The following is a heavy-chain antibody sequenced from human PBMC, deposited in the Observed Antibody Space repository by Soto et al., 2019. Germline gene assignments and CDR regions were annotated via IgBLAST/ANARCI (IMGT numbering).Heavy chain of an antibody. J-gene: IGHJ2*01. V-gene: IGHV1-69*13. CDR2: IIPIFGTA. D-gene: IGHD5-12*01. CDR1: GGTFNSYT. Sequence: GASVKVSCKASGGTFNSYTISWVRQAPGQGLEWMGGIIPIFGTANYAQKFQGRVTITADESTSTAYMELSSLRSEDTAVYYCARGNHRWLQLWYFDLWGRGTLVTVSS. CDR3: ARGNHRWLQLWYFDL.